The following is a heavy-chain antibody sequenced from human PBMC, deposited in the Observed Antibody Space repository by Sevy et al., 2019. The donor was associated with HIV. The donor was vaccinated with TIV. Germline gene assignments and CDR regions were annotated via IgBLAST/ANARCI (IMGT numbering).Heavy chain of an antibody. J-gene: IGHJ4*02. Sequence: GGSLRLSCAVSGLTVDSNYMSWVRQAPGKGLEWVSIIYSGGSTYYVDSVKGRFTISTDNSKNTLDLQMNSLRAEDTAVYYCARGGLDSNWFRSFDYWGQGTLVTVSS. D-gene: IGHD6-13*01. CDR1: GLTVDSNY. CDR3: ARGGLDSNWFRSFDY. V-gene: IGHV3-53*01. CDR2: IYSGGST.